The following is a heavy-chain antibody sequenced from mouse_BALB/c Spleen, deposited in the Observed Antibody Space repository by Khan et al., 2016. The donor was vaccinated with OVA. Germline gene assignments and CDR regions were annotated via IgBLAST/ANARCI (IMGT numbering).Heavy chain of an antibody. CDR1: GYTLTRYY. J-gene: IGHJ2*01. D-gene: IGHD1-2*01. V-gene: IGHV1S81*02. Sequence: QVQLQQSGAELVKPGASVKLSCKASGYTLTRYYMYWVTQRPGQGLEGIGGINPSTGYTNLNEKFKNKATLTVDKSSTTVYMQLSSLTSDDAAVYYCSRNYGYDYCDYWGQGTTLTVSS. CDR2: INPSTGYT. CDR3: SRNYGYDYCDY.